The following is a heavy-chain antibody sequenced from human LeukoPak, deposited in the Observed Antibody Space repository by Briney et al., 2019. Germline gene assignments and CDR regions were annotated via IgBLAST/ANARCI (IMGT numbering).Heavy chain of an antibody. V-gene: IGHV3-33*08. D-gene: IGHD3-22*01. Sequence: HSGGSLRLSCAASGFTFSSYAMHWVRQAPGKGLEWVAVIWYDGSNKYYADSVKGRFTISRDNSKNTLYLQMNSLRAEDTAVYYCAREASTSEGWYDSSGYFDYWGQGTLVTVSS. CDR2: IWYDGSNK. CDR3: AREASTSEGWYDSSGYFDY. CDR1: GFTFSSYA. J-gene: IGHJ4*02.